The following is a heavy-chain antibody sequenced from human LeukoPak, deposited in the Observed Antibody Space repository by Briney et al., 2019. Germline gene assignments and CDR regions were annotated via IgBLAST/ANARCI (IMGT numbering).Heavy chain of an antibody. CDR3: ARVVSSAAAGDPFDY. Sequence: PGGSLRLSCAASGFTFSNYAMTWVRQAPGKGLEWVSGISGSGASTYHADSVKGRFTISRDNAKNSLFLQMNSLRVEDTAVYYCARVVSSAAAGDPFDYWGQGTLVTVSS. D-gene: IGHD6-13*01. V-gene: IGHV3-23*01. CDR1: GFTFSNYA. CDR2: ISGSGAST. J-gene: IGHJ4*02.